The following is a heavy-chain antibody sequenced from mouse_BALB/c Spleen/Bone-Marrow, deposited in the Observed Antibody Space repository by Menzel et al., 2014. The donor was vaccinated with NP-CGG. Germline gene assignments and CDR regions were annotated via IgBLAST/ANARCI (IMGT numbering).Heavy chain of an antibody. V-gene: IGHV1-9*01. CDR3: ARWGYGSSYVGYFDV. Sequence: QSXAELMKPGASVKISCKATGYTFSRYWIEWVKQRPGHGLEWIGEILPGXGSTNYNEKFKGKATFTADASSNTAYMQLSSLTSEDSAVYYCARWGYGSSYVGYFDVWGAGTTVTVSS. D-gene: IGHD1-1*01. CDR1: GYTFSRYW. CDR2: ILPGXGST. J-gene: IGHJ1*01.